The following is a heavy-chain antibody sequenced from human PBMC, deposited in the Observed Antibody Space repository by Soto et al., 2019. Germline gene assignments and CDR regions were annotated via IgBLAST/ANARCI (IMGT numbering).Heavy chain of an antibody. J-gene: IGHJ6*02. CDR1: GGSFSGYY. CDR2: INHSGST. D-gene: IGHD2-2*01. V-gene: IGHV4-34*01. CDR3: ARGSTAYYYYGMDV. Sequence: PSETLSLTCAVYGGSFSGYYWSWIRQPPGKGLEWIGEINHSGSTNYNPSLKSRVTISVDTSKNQFSLKLSSVTAADTAVYCCARGSTAYYYYGMDVWGQGTTVTVSS.